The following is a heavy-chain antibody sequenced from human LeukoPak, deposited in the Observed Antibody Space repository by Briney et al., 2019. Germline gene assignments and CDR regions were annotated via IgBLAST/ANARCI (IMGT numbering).Heavy chain of an antibody. V-gene: IGHV1-2*02. D-gene: IGHD3-9*01. CDR3: ATEYYDILTGNNNWFDP. CDR1: GYTFTGYY. Sequence: ASVKVSCKASGYTFTGYYMHWVRQAPGQGLEWMGWINPNSGGTNYAQKFQGRVTMTRDTSNSTAYMGRRRLRSDDTAVYYCATEYYDILTGNNNWFDPWGQGNLVTVSS. CDR2: INPNSGGT. J-gene: IGHJ5*02.